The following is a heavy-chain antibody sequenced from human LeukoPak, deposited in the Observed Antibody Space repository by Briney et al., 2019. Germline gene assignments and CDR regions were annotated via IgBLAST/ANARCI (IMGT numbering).Heavy chain of an antibody. V-gene: IGHV4-59*01. CDR1: GGSISSYY. J-gene: IGHJ5*02. CDR3: ARDGELYCSSTSCWNWFDP. D-gene: IGHD2-2*01. CDR2: IYYSGST. Sequence: KPSETLSLTCTVSGGSISSYYWSWIRQPPGKGLEWIGSIYYSGSTYYNPSLKSRVTISVDTSKNQFSLKLSSVTAADTAVYYCARDGELYCSSTSCWNWFDPWGQGTLVTVSS.